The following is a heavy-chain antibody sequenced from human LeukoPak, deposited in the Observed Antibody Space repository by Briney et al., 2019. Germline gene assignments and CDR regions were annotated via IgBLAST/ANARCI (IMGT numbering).Heavy chain of an antibody. CDR2: IYYSGST. Sequence: PSETLSLTCIVSGGSISSYYWSWIRQPPGKGLEWIGYIYYSGSTNYNPSLKSRVTISLDTSKNQFSLKLTSVTAADTAVYYCARHVGETLGVDYWGQGTLATVSS. D-gene: IGHD3-16*01. CDR3: ARHVGETLGVDY. CDR1: GGSISSYY. V-gene: IGHV4-59*08. J-gene: IGHJ4*02.